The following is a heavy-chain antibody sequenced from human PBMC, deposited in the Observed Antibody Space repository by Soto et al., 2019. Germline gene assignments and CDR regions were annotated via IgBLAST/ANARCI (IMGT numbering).Heavy chain of an antibody. D-gene: IGHD2-15*01. CDR2: ISYDGSNS. J-gene: IGHJ6*02. CDR1: ASTFSNYI. V-gene: IGHV3-30*04. Sequence: QLQLVESGGGVVQPGRSLRLSCAASASTFSNYIMHWVRQAPGKGLEWVAFISYDGSNSNYADLVEGRFTISRDNPKNMLYLQLSSLRPDDTAVYYCAGGDNYYALGVWGQGNTVTVSS. CDR3: AGGDNYYALGV.